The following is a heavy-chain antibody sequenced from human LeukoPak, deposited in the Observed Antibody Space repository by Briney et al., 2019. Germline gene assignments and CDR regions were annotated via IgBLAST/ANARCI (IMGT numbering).Heavy chain of an antibody. CDR2: IRGGGEK. V-gene: IGHV3-23*01. D-gene: IGHD1-1*01. CDR1: GISFSTYA. Sequence: GGSLTLSCAASGISFSTYAMSWVRQTPARGLEWVSSIRGGGEKFYADSVKGRFTPSRDDSRNTVYLQLNNLRVDDTAVYYCAKANWISNADAVWWGQGTVVIVSS. J-gene: IGHJ4*02. CDR3: AKANWISNADAVW.